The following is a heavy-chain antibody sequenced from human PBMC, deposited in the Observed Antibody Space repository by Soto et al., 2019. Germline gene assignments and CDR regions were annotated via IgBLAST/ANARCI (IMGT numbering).Heavy chain of an antibody. V-gene: IGHV3-23*01. CDR1: GFTFSNYA. Sequence: GGSLRLSCAASGFTFSNYAVTWVRQAPGRGLEWVSTISGSGGSTYYADSVKGRFTISRDNSKNTLYLQMNSLRAEDTAVYYCAKETSYGGYAYWGRGTLVTVSS. D-gene: IGHD5-12*01. CDR2: ISGSGGST. CDR3: AKETSYGGYAY. J-gene: IGHJ4*02.